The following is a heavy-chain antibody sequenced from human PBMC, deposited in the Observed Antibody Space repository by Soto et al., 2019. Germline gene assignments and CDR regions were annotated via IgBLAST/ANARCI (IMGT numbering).Heavy chain of an antibody. V-gene: IGHV4-39*02. CDR2: IYYSGST. CDR1: GGSISSSSYY. D-gene: IGHD6-19*01. J-gene: IGHJ4*02. CDR3: ASSGWCEFDY. Sequence: QLQLQESGPGLVKPSETLSLTCTVSGGSISSSSYYWGWIRQPPGKGLEWIGSIYYSGSTYYNPSRXSXGXIXXDTSKNHLSRNLSPVSPADTAVYYSASSGWCEFDYWGQGNLVILSS.